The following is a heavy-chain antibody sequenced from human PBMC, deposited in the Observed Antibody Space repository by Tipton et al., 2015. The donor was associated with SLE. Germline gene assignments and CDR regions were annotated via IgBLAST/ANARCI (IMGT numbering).Heavy chain of an antibody. CDR2: IYYSGSA. V-gene: IGHV4-61*05. Sequence: TLSLTCAVSGDSLISDYFWGWIRQPPGKGLEWIGYIYYSGSADYNPSLKSRVSISVDMSKNQVSLKLSSVTAADTALYYCARHFSGSYSFDYWGQGKLVTVSS. D-gene: IGHD1-26*01. CDR1: GDSLISDYF. J-gene: IGHJ4*02. CDR3: ARHFSGSYSFDY.